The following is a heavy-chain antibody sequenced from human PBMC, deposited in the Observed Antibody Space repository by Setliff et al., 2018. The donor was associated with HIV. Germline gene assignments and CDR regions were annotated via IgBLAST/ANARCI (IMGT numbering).Heavy chain of an antibody. CDR2: IAPLGGTT. CDR1: GFTFNNYA. J-gene: IGHJ5*02. CDR3: ARSPSHHWFDP. V-gene: IGHV3-30-3*01. Sequence: PGGSLRLSCVGSGFTFNNYAIHWVRQAPGKGLGWVAAIAPLGGTTYYAGSVKGRFTISRDNYKDTLFLQMNSLRPEDTALYYCARSPSHHWFDPWGQGTLVTVSS.